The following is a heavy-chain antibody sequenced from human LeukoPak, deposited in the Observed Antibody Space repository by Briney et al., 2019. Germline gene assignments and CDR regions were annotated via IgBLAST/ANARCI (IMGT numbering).Heavy chain of an antibody. V-gene: IGHV1-18*01. CDR1: GYTFTSYS. CDR2: ISAYNGNT. CDR3: AKNYDFLTGYAN. D-gene: IGHD3-9*01. J-gene: IGHJ4*02. Sequence: GASVKVSCKASGYTFTSYSISWVRQAPGQGLEWMGWISAYNGNTNYAQKLQGRVTMTTDTSTSTAYMELSSLRSEDTAVYYCAKNYDFLTGYANWGQGTLVTVSS.